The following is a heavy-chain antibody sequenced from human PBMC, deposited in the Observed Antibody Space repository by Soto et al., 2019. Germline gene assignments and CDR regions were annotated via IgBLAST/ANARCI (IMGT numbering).Heavy chain of an antibody. CDR1: GFTFSSYD. V-gene: IGHV3-64*01. J-gene: IGHJ4*02. Sequence: EVQLAETGGGMVQPGGSLRLSCVASGFTFSSYDMHWVRQAPGKGVEYVSSISSNGGTTYYGHSVKGRFTISRDNSKNTLYLQMGSLRAVDMAVYYCVRRVSGNYDYWGQGTLVTVSS. D-gene: IGHD1-7*01. CDR2: ISSNGGTT. CDR3: VRRVSGNYDY.